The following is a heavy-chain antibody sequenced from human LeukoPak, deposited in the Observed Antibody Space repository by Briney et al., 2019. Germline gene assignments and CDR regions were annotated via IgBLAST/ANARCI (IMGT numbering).Heavy chain of an antibody. CDR2: ISGSGGST. D-gene: IGHD3-22*01. CDR1: GFTFSSYA. Sequence: PGGSLRLSCAASGFTFSSYAMSWVRQAPGKGLEWVSAISGSGGSTYYEDSVKGRFTISRDNSKNTLYLQMNSLRAEDTAVYYCAKDLAPHYYDSSGYHRWGQGTLVTVSS. J-gene: IGHJ4*02. CDR3: AKDLAPHYYDSSGYHR. V-gene: IGHV3-23*01.